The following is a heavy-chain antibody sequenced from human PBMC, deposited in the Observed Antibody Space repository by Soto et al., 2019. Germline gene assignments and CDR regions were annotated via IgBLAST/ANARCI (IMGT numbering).Heavy chain of an antibody. V-gene: IGHV1-18*01. CDR3: ASIGHITGTTDWFDP. CDR2: ISAYNGNT. D-gene: IGHD1-7*01. J-gene: IGHJ5*02. Sequence: QVQLVQSGAEVKKPGASVKVSCKASGYTFTSYGISWVRQAPGQGLEWMGWISAYNGNTNYAQKLQGRVTMTTDTPTSTAYMELRSLRSDDTAVYYCASIGHITGTTDWFDPWGQGTLVTVSA. CDR1: GYTFTSYG.